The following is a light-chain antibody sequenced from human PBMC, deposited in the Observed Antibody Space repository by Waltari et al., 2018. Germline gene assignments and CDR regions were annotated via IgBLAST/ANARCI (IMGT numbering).Light chain of an antibody. Sequence: QSALTPPASVSGSPGQSITIPCPGTISDVGASNYVSWYQPPPGKPPQLIIYAVTTRPSGVSNRFSGSKSGTTASLTISGLQAEDEADFYCSSYTTSGTVIFGGGTKLTVL. CDR2: AVT. V-gene: IGLV2-14*03. CDR3: SSYTTSGTVI. CDR1: ISDVGASNY. J-gene: IGLJ2*01.